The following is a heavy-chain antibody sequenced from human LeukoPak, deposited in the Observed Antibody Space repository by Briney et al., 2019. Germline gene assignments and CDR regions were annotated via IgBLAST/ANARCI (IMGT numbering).Heavy chain of an antibody. Sequence: GGSLRLSCAASGFTFSSYWMHWGRQAPGKGLVWVSRINFDGSTTNYADSVKGRFTISRDNAKNTLYLQMNSLRDEDTAVYYCGRGAGGSYYLDYWGQGALVTVSS. CDR1: GFTFSSYW. D-gene: IGHD1-26*01. CDR2: INFDGSTT. CDR3: GRGAGGSYYLDY. V-gene: IGHV3-74*01. J-gene: IGHJ4*02.